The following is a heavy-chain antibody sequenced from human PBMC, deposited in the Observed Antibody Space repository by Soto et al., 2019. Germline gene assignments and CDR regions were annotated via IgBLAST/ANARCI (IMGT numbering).Heavy chain of an antibody. CDR3: ARAQGGSCRGHWKDNYYGMDF. Sequence: SETLSLTCTVSGGSITTSYLSWLRQPAGKGLEWIGRIHASGNTINNASLKSRLTMSLDTSKNQFSLKLTSVTAADTAVYYCARAQGGSCRGHWKDNYYGMDFWGQGTTVTVSS. CDR2: IHASGNT. D-gene: IGHD1-1*01. V-gene: IGHV4-4*07. CDR1: GGSITTSY. J-gene: IGHJ6*02.